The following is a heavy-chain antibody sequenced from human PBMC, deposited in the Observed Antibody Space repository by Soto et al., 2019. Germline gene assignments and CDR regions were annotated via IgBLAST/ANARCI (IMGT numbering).Heavy chain of an antibody. Sequence: SVKVSCKAAGGAFGRYSVSWVRQAPGQGLEWIGGVIPVFNTSNYSLKFQGRVAIFADLSTSTVFMELRSLRSEDTALYYCARGDEMTAVTIFEYWGQGTLVTVSS. J-gene: IGHJ4*02. CDR1: GGAFGRYS. CDR2: VIPVFNTS. CDR3: ARGDEMTAVTIFEY. V-gene: IGHV1-69*13. D-gene: IGHD4-17*01.